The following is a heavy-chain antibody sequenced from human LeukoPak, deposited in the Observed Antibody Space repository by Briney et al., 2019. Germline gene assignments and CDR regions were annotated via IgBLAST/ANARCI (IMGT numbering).Heavy chain of an antibody. CDR3: AKGWNDALDY. CDR1: GGSFSGYY. J-gene: IGHJ4*02. V-gene: IGHV4-34*01. CDR2: INHSGST. D-gene: IGHD1-1*01. Sequence: SETLSLTCAVYGGSFSGYYWSWIRQPPGKGLEWIGEINHSGSTNYNPSLKSRVTISVDTSKNQFSLKLSSVTAADTAVYYCAKGWNDALDYWGQGTLVTVSS.